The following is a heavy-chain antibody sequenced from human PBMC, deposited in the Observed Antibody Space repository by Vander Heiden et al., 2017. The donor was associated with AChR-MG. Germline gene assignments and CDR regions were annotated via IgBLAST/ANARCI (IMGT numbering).Heavy chain of an antibody. CDR1: GGTFSSYA. J-gene: IGHJ5*02. D-gene: IGHD2-2*02. CDR2: ISPIFGTA. CDR3: ARDRLSNPLGYCSSTSCYTWFDP. V-gene: IGHV1-69*01. Sequence: QVQLVQSGAEVKKPGSSVKVSCKASGGTFSSYAISWVRKAPGQGLEWMGGISPIFGTANYAQKFQGRVTITADESTSTAYMELSSLRSEDTAVYYCARDRLSNPLGYCSSTSCYTWFDPWGQGTLVTVSS.